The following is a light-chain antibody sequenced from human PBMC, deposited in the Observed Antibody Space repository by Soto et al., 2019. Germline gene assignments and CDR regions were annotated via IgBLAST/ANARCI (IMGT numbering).Light chain of an antibody. CDR1: QSISSW. Sequence: DIQVTQSPSTLSASVGDRVTITCRASQSISSWLAWYQQKPGKAPKLLIYKASSLESGVPSRFSGSESGTEFTLTISSLQPDDFATYYCQQYDALWTFGQGTKVEIK. J-gene: IGKJ1*01. CDR3: QQYDALWT. V-gene: IGKV1-5*03. CDR2: KAS.